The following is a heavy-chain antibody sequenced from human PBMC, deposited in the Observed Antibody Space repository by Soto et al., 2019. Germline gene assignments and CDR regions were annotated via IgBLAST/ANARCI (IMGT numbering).Heavy chain of an antibody. D-gene: IGHD2-2*01. Sequence: QLQLQESGPGLVKPSETLSLTCTVSGGSISSRGYYWGWIRQPPGKGLEWIGTIYYSGSTYYNPPLKSRVTISVDTSKNQFSLKLSSVTAADTAVYYWATSTWFDPWGQGTLVTVSS. CDR3: ATSTWFDP. CDR2: IYYSGST. J-gene: IGHJ5*02. CDR1: GGSISSRGYY. V-gene: IGHV4-39*01.